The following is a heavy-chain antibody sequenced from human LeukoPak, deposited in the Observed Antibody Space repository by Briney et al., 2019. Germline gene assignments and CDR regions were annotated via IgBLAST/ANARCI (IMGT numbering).Heavy chain of an antibody. CDR3: AEVYGANSAASRIDY. J-gene: IGHJ4*02. V-gene: IGHV1-69*04. CDR1: GGTFSSYA. CDR2: IIPILGIA. D-gene: IGHD4-23*01. Sequence: ASVKVSCKASGGTFSSYAISWVRQAPGQGLEWMGRIIPILGIANYAQKFQGRVTITADKSTSTAYMELSSLRSEDTAVYYCAEVYGANSAASRIDYWGQGTLVTVSS.